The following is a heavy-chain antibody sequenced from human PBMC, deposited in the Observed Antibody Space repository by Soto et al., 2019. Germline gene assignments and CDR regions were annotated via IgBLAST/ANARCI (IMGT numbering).Heavy chain of an antibody. Sequence: GLDLEWLALIYWNDDKCYSPSLKSRLTITKDTSKNQVVLTMTNMDPVDTATYYCAHRRVDRSGGSCSSLNWFDPWGQGTLVTVSS. J-gene: IGHJ5*02. CDR2: IYWNDDK. V-gene: IGHV2-5*01. CDR3: AHRRVDRSGGSCSSLNWFDP. D-gene: IGHD2-15*01.